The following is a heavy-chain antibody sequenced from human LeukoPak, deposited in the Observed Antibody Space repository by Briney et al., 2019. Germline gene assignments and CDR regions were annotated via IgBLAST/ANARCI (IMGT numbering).Heavy chain of an antibody. J-gene: IGHJ6*02. Sequence: ASVKVSCKASGYTFTSYGISWVRQAPGQGLEWMGWISPYNGNTNYAQKFQGRVTMTTETSTATAYMELWSLRSDGTAVYYCARDPSGDNYYYYYYGMDVWGQGTTVTVSS. CDR1: GYTFTSYG. D-gene: IGHD3-10*01. CDR3: ARDPSGDNYYYYYYGMDV. CDR2: ISPYNGNT. V-gene: IGHV1-18*01.